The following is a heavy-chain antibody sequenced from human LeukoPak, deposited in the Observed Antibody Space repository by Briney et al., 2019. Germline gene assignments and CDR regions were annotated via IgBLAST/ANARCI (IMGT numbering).Heavy chain of an antibody. D-gene: IGHD4-17*01. CDR1: GFTFRSYS. CDR2: ISSSSTI. V-gene: IGHV3-48*01. CDR3: ARDWGSEGSTTVTNFDY. Sequence: PGGSLRLSCAASGFTFRSYSMNWVRQAPGKGLEWVSYISSSSTIYYADSVKGRFTISRDNAKNSLYLQMNSLRADDTAVYYCARDWGSEGSTTVTNFDYWGQGTLVTVSS. J-gene: IGHJ4*02.